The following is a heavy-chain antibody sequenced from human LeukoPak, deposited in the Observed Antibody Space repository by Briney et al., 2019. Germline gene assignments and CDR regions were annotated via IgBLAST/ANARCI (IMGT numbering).Heavy chain of an antibody. D-gene: IGHD3-10*01. V-gene: IGHV4-31*03. J-gene: IGHJ5*02. CDR3: AADVMVRGVFGGWSDP. Sequence: SETLSLTCTVSGCSISSGGYYWSCIRQHPGKGLEWIVHRYYSWSTYDNTSLKRRVTISVDTPKNQSSLKLSALTAADTAVYYCAADVMVRGVFGGWSDPWGQGNRVPVSS. CDR1: GCSISSGGYY. CDR2: RYYSWST.